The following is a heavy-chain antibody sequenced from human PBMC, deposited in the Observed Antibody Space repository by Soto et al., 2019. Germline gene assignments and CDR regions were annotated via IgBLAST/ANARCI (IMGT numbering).Heavy chain of an antibody. CDR2: IRSKANSYAT. D-gene: IGHD3-22*01. V-gene: IGHV3-73*02. CDR3: TSSALIDYYYYYGMDV. Sequence: EVQLVESGGGLVQPGGSLKLSCAASGFTFSGSAMHWVRQAPGKGLEWVGRIRSKANSYATAYAASVKGRFTISRDDSKNTAYLQMNSLKTEDTAVYYCTSSALIDYYYYYGMDVWGQGTTVTVSS. J-gene: IGHJ6*02. CDR1: GFTFSGSA.